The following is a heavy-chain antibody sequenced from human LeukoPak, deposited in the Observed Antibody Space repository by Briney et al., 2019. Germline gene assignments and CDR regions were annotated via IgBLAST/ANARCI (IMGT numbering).Heavy chain of an antibody. V-gene: IGHV1-69*13. CDR2: IIPIFGTA. J-gene: IGHJ6*02. CDR1: GGTFSSYA. CDR3: ARSMDYYDSSGYYDPLGYYYGMDV. Sequence: GASVKVSCKASGGTFSSYAISWVRQAPGQGLEWMGGIIPIFGTANYAQKFQGRVTITADESTSTAYMELSSLRSEDTAVYYCARSMDYYDSSGYYDPLGYYYGMDVWGQGTTVTVSS. D-gene: IGHD3-22*01.